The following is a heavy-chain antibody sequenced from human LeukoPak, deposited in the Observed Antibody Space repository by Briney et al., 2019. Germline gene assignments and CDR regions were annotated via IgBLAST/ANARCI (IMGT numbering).Heavy chain of an antibody. CDR3: ARRPSGSGSYGFDS. V-gene: IGHV4-59*01. D-gene: IGHD3-10*01. Sequence: SETLSLTCTVSGGSISSYYWSWIRQPPGKGLEWLGYIYYSGSTNYNPSLKSRVTISVDTSKNQFSLKLSSVTAADTAVYYCARRPSGSGSYGFDSWGQGTLVTVSS. CDR1: GGSISSYY. CDR2: IYYSGST. J-gene: IGHJ5*01.